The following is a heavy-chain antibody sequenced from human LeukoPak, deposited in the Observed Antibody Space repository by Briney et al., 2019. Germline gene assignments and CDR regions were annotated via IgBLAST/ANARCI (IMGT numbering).Heavy chain of an antibody. Sequence: GGSLRLSCAASGFTVSSNYMSWVRQAPGKGLEWVSVIYSGGSTYYADSVKGRFTISRDNAKNSLYLEMKSLRAEDTAAYFCARDRDYGTFDYWGQGTLVTVSS. J-gene: IGHJ4*02. CDR1: GFTVSSNY. CDR2: IYSGGST. D-gene: IGHD4-17*01. V-gene: IGHV3-53*01. CDR3: ARDRDYGTFDY.